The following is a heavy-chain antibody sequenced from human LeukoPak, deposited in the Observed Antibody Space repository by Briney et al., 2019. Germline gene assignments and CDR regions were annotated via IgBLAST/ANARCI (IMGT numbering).Heavy chain of an antibody. Sequence: PGGSLRLSCAASGSTFSSYSMNWVRQAPGKGLEWVSYISSSSSTIYYADSVKGRFTISRDNAKNSLYLQMNSLRAEDTAVYYCARDRVSVEWELLTFDYWGQGTLVTVSS. V-gene: IGHV3-48*01. CDR3: ARDRVSVEWELLTFDY. CDR1: GSTFSSYS. D-gene: IGHD1-26*01. J-gene: IGHJ4*02. CDR2: ISSSSSTI.